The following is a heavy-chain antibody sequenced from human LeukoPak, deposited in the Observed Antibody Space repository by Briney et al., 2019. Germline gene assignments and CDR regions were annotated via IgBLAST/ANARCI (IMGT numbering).Heavy chain of an antibody. D-gene: IGHD1-1*01. J-gene: IGHJ4*02. CDR1: GFNFTYYA. CDR3: AKLAWNDGSYYFDY. CDR2: VSYDGNDG. Sequence: GGSLRLSCIGSGFNFTYYAIYWVRQAPGKGLEWVSVVSYDGNDGYYADSVKGRFSISRDNSQNTATLQMNNLRVDDTAIYYCAKLAWNDGSYYFDYWGQGTLVTVSS. V-gene: IGHV3-30*18.